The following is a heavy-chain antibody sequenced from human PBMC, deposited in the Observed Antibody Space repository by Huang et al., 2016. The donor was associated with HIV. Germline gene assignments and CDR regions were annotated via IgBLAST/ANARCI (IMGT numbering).Heavy chain of an antibody. V-gene: IGHV3-53*01. CDR3: AKEGDTGAALGY. J-gene: IGHJ4*02. CDR1: GFTVSTNY. CDR2: IYSVGTT. D-gene: IGHD2-8*02. Sequence: EVQLVESGGGLIQPGGSLRLSCAASGFTVSTNYMTWVRQAPGKGLGGVSLIYSVGTTYYADSVKGRFTISRDDSENTLYLHMTSLRAGDTAVYYCAKEGDTGAALGYWGQGTLVTVS.